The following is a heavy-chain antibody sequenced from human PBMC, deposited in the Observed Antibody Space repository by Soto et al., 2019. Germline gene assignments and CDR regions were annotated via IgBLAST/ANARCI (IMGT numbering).Heavy chain of an antibody. CDR3: ARGIIAVAGTVAFDI. V-gene: IGHV1-3*01. CDR1: GYTFTSYA. Sequence: ASVKVSCKASGYTFTSYAMHWVRQAPGQRLEWMGWINAGNGNTKYSQKFQGRVTITRDTSASTAYMELSSLRSEDTAVYYCARGIIAVAGTVAFDIWGQRTMVTVSS. J-gene: IGHJ3*02. CDR2: INAGNGNT. D-gene: IGHD6-19*01.